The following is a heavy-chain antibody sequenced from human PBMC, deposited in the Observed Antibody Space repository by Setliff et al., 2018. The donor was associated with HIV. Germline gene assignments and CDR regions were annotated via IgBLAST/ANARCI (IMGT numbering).Heavy chain of an antibody. CDR2: IKQDGSEK. CDR3: ATQTGFYNSHWYDY. V-gene: IGHV3-7*01. J-gene: IGHJ4*02. CDR1: GFTFSSYW. D-gene: IGHD6-13*01. Sequence: PGESLKISCAASGFTFSSYWMSWVRQAPGKGLEWVANIKQDGSEKHYVDSVKGRFTISRDNAKNSVFLQMNSLRAEDTGVYYCATQTGFYNSHWYDYWGQGTMVTVSS.